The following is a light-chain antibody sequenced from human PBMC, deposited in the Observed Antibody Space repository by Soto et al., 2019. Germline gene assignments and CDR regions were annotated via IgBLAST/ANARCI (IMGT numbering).Light chain of an antibody. CDR2: KAS. CDR1: QSMTSW. V-gene: IGKV1-5*03. Sequence: DIQMTQSPSTLSASVGDRVTITCRASQSMTSWLAWYQQKPGKAPKLLIYKASSLESGVTSRFSGSGSGTEFTLTIRSLQPDDFATYYCQQYNSYPFSFGPGIKVDIK. J-gene: IGKJ3*01. CDR3: QQYNSYPFS.